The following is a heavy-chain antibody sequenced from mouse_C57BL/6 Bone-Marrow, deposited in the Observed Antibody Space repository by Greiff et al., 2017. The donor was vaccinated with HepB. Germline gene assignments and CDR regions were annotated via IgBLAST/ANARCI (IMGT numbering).Heavy chain of an antibody. CDR2: FNPNYDGT. CDR3: ARRDSSGYSFAY. J-gene: IGHJ3*01. Sequence: EVQLQQSGPELVKPGASVKMSCKASGYTFTVYNMHWVKQRHGKRLEWIGYFNPNYDGTSYNQKFKGMATLTVNKSSSTAYMELRSLTSEDSAVYYCARRDSSGYSFAYWGQGTLVTVSA. D-gene: IGHD3-2*02. V-gene: IGHV1-22*01. CDR1: GYTFTVYN.